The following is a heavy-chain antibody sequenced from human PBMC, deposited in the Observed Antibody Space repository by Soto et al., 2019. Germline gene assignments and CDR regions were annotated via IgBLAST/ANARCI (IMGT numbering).Heavy chain of an antibody. J-gene: IGHJ3*02. D-gene: IGHD6-13*01. CDR1: GGSISSYY. Sequence: SETLSLTCTVSGGSISSYYWSWIRQPAGKGLEWIGRVYTSGSTDYNPPLKSRVTMSVDTSKNQFSPKLSSLTAADTAVYYCARGGSSNWHAFDIWGRGTMVTVSS. CDR2: VYTSGST. V-gene: IGHV4-4*07. CDR3: ARGGSSNWHAFDI.